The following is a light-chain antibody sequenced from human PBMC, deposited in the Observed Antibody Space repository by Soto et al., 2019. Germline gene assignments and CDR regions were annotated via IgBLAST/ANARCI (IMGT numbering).Light chain of an antibody. J-gene: IGLJ2*01. Sequence: QSALTQPPSASGSPGQSVTISCTGTSSDVAGYNYVSWYQQHPGKAPKLMISEVSKRPSGVPDRFSGTKSGNTASLTVSGLQAQEVGDYYCSAYAGNNNLVFGGGTKLTVL. CDR3: SAYAGNNNLV. CDR1: SSDVAGYNY. CDR2: EVS. V-gene: IGLV2-8*01.